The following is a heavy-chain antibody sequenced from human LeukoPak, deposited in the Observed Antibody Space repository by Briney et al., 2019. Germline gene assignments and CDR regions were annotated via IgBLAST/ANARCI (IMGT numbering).Heavy chain of an antibody. Sequence: SETLSLTCAVYGGSFSGYYRSWIRQPPGKGLEWIGEINHSGSTNYNPSLKSRVTISADTSKNQFSLKLSSVTAADTAVYYCARGRVGATTEEDFDYWGQGTLVTVSS. J-gene: IGHJ4*02. CDR3: ARGRVGATTEEDFDY. CDR1: GGSFSGYY. CDR2: INHSGST. V-gene: IGHV4-34*01. D-gene: IGHD1-26*01.